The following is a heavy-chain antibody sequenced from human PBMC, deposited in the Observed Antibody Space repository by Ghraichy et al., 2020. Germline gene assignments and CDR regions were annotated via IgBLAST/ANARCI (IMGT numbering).Heavy chain of an antibody. CDR2: ISSSSSYI. D-gene: IGHD3-22*01. V-gene: IGHV3-21*01. CDR1: GFTFSSYS. J-gene: IGHJ3*02. Sequence: GSLRLSCAASGFTFSSYSMNWVRQAPGKGLEWVSSISSSSSYIYYADSVKGRFTISRDNAKNSLYLQMNSLRAEDTAVYYCARAGYDSSGYYYLDAFDIWGQGTMVTVSS. CDR3: ARAGYDSSGYYYLDAFDI.